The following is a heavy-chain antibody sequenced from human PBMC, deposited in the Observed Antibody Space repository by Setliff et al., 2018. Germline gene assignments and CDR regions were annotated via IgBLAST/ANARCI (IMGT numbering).Heavy chain of an antibody. Sequence: SETLSLTCGVSGYSISSGYYWGWIRQPPGKGLEWIGSIHHSGSSYFHPSLKSRVILSVDTSKNQFSLRLTSVTAADTAVYHCARHRDSSSSGIDYWGQGALVTVSS. CDR2: IHHSGSS. D-gene: IGHD6-6*01. CDR3: ARHRDSSSSGIDY. V-gene: IGHV4-38-2*01. J-gene: IGHJ4*02. CDR1: GYSISSGYY.